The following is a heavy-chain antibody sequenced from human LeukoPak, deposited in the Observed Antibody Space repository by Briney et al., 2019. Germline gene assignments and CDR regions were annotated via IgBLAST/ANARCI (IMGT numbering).Heavy chain of an antibody. CDR1: GFTFSSYA. CDR2: IYYSGST. CDR3: ARDLGDGYNTEGLDGDAFDI. D-gene: IGHD5-24*01. Sequence: PGGSLRLSCAASGFTFSSYAMSWVRQPPGKGLEWIGSIYYSGSTYYNPSLKSRVTISVDTSKNQFSLKLSSVTAADTAVYYCARDLGDGYNTEGLDGDAFDIWGQGTMVTVSS. V-gene: IGHV4-38-2*02. J-gene: IGHJ3*02.